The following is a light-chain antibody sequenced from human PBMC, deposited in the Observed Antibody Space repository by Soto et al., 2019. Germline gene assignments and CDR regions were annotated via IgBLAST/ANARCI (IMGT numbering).Light chain of an antibody. Sequence: DIQRTRSTSTVSASVGDRVTITCRDCQSICYYLAWYQKKPGKAPKVLIWNASSLQRGVPSRFSGSGSGTEFTLTISSLLPDDFATYYCQQYNRFSTWTFGQGTKVDIK. CDR1: QSICYY. CDR2: NAS. J-gene: IGKJ1*01. CDR3: QQYNRFSTWT. V-gene: IGKV1-5*01.